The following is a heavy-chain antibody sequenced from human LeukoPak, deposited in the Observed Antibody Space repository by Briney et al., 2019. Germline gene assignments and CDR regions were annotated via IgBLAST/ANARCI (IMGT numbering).Heavy chain of an antibody. CDR1: GYTFTSYP. Sequence: GASVKVSCKASGYTFTSYPISWVRQAPGQGLEWMGWITTYNGNTNYAQKLQGRVTMTTDTSTSTAYMDLRGLRSDDTAVYYRARGYDYGDFVGDFDYWGQGTLVTVSS. CDR3: ARGYDYGDFVGDFDY. CDR2: ITTYNGNT. J-gene: IGHJ4*02. V-gene: IGHV1-18*01. D-gene: IGHD4-17*01.